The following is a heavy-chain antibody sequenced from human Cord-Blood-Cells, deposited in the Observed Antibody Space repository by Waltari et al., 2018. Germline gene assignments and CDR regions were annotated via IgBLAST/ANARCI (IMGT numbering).Heavy chain of an antibody. Sequence: EVQLLESGGGLVQPGGSLRLSCAAPGFTLSSHAMSWVGQAPGKGLEWVSAISGSGGSTYYADSVKGRFTISRDNSKNTLYLQMNSLRAEDMAVYYCAKGAWFGELIAFDIWGQGTMVTVSS. V-gene: IGHV3-23*01. CDR3: AKGAWFGELIAFDI. CDR1: GFTLSSHA. D-gene: IGHD3-10*01. CDR2: ISGSGGST. J-gene: IGHJ3*02.